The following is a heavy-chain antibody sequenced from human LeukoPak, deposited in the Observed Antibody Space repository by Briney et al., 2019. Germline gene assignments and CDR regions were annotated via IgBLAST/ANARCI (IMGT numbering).Heavy chain of an antibody. CDR1: GYTFSSYS. V-gene: IGHV3-21*01. J-gene: IGHJ6*03. CDR3: ARDERLWFGDIYYYMDV. D-gene: IGHD3-10*01. Sequence: PGGSLRLSCAASGYTFSSYSMNWVRQAPGKGLEWVSSISSSSYIYYADSVKGRFTISRDNAKNSLYLQMNSLRAEDTAVYYCARDERLWFGDIYYYMDVWGKGTTVTVSS. CDR2: ISSSSYI.